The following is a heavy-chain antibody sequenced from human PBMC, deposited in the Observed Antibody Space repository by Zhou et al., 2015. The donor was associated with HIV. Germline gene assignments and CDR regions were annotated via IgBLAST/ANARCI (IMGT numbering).Heavy chain of an antibody. CDR2: IIPVFDTA. CDR1: GGTFSTYT. CDR3: ARGLAYGDNQVFFPQ. J-gene: IGHJ1*01. V-gene: IGHV1-69*01. D-gene: IGHD4-17*01. Sequence: QVQLVQSGAEVKKPGSSVKVSCKASGGTFSTYTIGWVRQAPGRGLEWMGGIIPVFDTADYARKFQGKVTIAADASSKTGFLELKNLRPEDTAVYYCARGLAYGDNQVFFPQWGQGTLVTVSA.